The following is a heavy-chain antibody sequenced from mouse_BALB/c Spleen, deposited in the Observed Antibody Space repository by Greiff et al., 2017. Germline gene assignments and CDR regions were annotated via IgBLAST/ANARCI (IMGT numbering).Heavy chain of an antibody. Sequence: VQLVESGPGLVAPSQSLSITCTVSGFSFTSYGVHWVRQPPGKGLVWLGVILAGGSTNYNSALMSRLSISKDDSKSQVFLKMNSLQTDDTAMYYFARGGNFYYYAMDYWGQGTSVTVSA. CDR3: ARGGNFYYYAMDY. J-gene: IGHJ4*01. CDR2: ILAGGST. CDR1: GFSFTSYG. D-gene: IGHD2-1*01. V-gene: IGHV2-9*02.